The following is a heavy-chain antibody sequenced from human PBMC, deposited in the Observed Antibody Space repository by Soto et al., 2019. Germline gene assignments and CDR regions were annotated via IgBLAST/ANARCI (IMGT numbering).Heavy chain of an antibody. Sequence: SVKVSCKASGGSFKNYAIDWVRQAPGQGLEWMGRIIPIFGTSDYARKFRDRDTITADESSTTVFMDLNSLTYDDTALYFCASASQGGYALHWGHGTLVTVSS. CDR2: IIPIFGTS. CDR1: GGSFKNYA. CDR3: ASASQGGYALH. V-gene: IGHV1-69*13. J-gene: IGHJ4*03. D-gene: IGHD5-12*01.